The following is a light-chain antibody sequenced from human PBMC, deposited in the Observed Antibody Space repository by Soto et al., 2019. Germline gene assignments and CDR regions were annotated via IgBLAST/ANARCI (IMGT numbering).Light chain of an antibody. CDR3: SSYRGSNTRV. J-gene: IGLJ3*02. CDR1: SSDVGGYNY. V-gene: IGLV2-14*03. Sequence: QSVLTQSASVSGSPGQSITISCTGTSSDVGGYNYVSWYQQHPGKAPKFIIYDVSNRPSGVSNRFSGSKSGNTAPLTISGLQAEDEADYYCSSYRGSNTRVFGGGTQLTVL. CDR2: DVS.